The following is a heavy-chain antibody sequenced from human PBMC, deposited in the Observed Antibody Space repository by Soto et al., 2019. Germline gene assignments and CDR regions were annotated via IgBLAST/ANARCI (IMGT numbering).Heavy chain of an antibody. J-gene: IGHJ4*02. V-gene: IGHV4-34*01. D-gene: IGHD1-1*01. CDR3: ARGSGIVALPGELEDVKYDY. CDR1: GQSFSGHS. CDR2: INESGST. Sequence: QVQLQQWGAGLVKPSETLSLSCAVYGQSFSGHSWAWIRQPPGKGLEWIGEINESGSTYYNPSLRQRVTSSTDTPKNQFSLKLSSVSAADTAAYFCARGSGIVALPGELEDVKYDYWGQGTLVNVSS.